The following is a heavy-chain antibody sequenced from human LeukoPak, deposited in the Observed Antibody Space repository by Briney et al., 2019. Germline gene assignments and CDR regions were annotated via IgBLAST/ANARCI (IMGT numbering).Heavy chain of an antibody. CDR2: ISAYNGNT. Sequence: ASVKVSCKASGYTFTSYGISWVRQAPGQGLEWMGWISAYNGNTNYAQKLQGRVTMTTDTSTSTAYMELRSLRSDDTAVYYCARVSDVVVPADYYYMDVWGKGTTVTVSS. J-gene: IGHJ6*03. CDR3: ARVSDVVVPADYYYMDV. V-gene: IGHV1-18*01. D-gene: IGHD2-2*01. CDR1: GYTFTSYG.